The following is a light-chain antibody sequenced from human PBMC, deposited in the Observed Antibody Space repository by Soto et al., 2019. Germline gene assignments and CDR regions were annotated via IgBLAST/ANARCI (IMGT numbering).Light chain of an antibody. CDR3: QQYNKWPLT. V-gene: IGKV3-15*01. J-gene: IGKJ4*01. CDR1: QSVSSN. Sequence: EIVMTQSPATLSVSPGERATLSCRASQSVSSNLAWYQQKPGQVPRLLIYHASTRATGIPARFSGSGSGTGFHLTISSLQSEDFAVYYCQQYNKWPLTFGGGTKVEIK. CDR2: HAS.